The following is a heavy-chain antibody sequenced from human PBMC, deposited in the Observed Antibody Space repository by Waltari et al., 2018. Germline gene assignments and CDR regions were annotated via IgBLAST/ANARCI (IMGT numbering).Heavy chain of an antibody. V-gene: IGHV4-34*01. CDR1: GGSFRGYY. CDR3: ARGIRGRNYECWSGYPQDYDYYYMDV. J-gene: IGHJ6*03. Sequence: QVQLQQWGAGLLQPSETLSLTCAVYGGSFRGYYWSWIRQPPGTGLEWIGEINHSGSTNYNPARKSRVTISGDTSKNQFALKLSSVTAADTAVYYCARGIRGRNYECWSGYPQDYDYYYMDVWGKGTTVTVSS. D-gene: IGHD3-3*01. CDR2: INHSGST.